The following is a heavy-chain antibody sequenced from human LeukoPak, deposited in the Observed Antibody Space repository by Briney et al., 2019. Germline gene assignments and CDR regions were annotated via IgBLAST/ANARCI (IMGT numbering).Heavy chain of an antibody. CDR1: GYTFTGYY. CDR3: ARVADLCWFDP. Sequence: ASVKVSCKASGYTFTGYYLHWVRQAPGQGLEWMGWINRNSGGTNYAQKFQGRVTMTGDTSISTSYLELSRLRSDDTAVYYCARVADLCWFDPWGQGTLVTVSS. CDR2: INRNSGGT. J-gene: IGHJ5*02. V-gene: IGHV1-2*02.